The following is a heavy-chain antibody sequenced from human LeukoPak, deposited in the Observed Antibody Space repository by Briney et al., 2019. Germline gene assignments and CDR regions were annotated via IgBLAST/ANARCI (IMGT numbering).Heavy chain of an antibody. Sequence: ASVKVSCKASGGTFSSYAISWVRQAPGQGLEWMGWINPHSGGTNYAQKFQGGVTMTRDTSITTAYMELSSLRSDDTAVYYCARVRFWGSSWGGDFDPWDQGTLVTVSS. D-gene: IGHD6-13*01. CDR1: GGTFSSYA. V-gene: IGHV1-2*02. CDR3: ARVRFWGSSWGGDFDP. CDR2: INPHSGGT. J-gene: IGHJ5*02.